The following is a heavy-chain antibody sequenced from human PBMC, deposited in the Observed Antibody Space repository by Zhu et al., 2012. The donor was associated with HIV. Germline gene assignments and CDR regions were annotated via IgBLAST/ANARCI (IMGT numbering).Heavy chain of an antibody. CDR3: ARLLWFGERAFDI. Sequence: QVQLQESGPGLVKPSQTLSLTCSVSGGSINSGDYYWSWIRQPPGKGLEWIGYIFYSGSTYYNPSLKSRVIISVDTSKNQFSLNLSSVTAADTAVYYCARLLWFGERAFDIWGPRDNGHRSLQ. J-gene: IGHJ3*02. CDR2: IFYSGST. V-gene: IGHV4-30-4*01. D-gene: IGHD3-10*01. CDR1: GGSINSGDYY.